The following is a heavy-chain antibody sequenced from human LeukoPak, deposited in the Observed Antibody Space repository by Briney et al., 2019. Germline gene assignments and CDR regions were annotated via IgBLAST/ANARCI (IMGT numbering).Heavy chain of an antibody. CDR3: ARQAPRYDFWSGYYSLQDAFDI. CDR1: GGSISSSSYY. CDR2: IYYSGST. Sequence: SETLSLTCTVSGGSISSSSYYWGWIRQPPGKGLEWVVSIYYSGSTYYNPSLKSRVTISVDTSKNQFSLKLSSVTAADTAVYYCARQAPRYDFWSGYYSLQDAFDIWGQGTMVTVSS. J-gene: IGHJ3*02. D-gene: IGHD3-3*01. V-gene: IGHV4-39*01.